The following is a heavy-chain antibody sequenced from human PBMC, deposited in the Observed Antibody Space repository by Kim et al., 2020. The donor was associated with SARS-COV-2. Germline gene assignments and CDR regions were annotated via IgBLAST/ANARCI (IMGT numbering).Heavy chain of an antibody. J-gene: IGHJ6*02. D-gene: IGHD3-9*01. CDR3: TTVSDISFRNYYYYGMDV. V-gene: IGHV3-15*01. Sequence: GRFTISRDDSKNTLYLQMNSLKTEDTAVYYCTTVSDISFRNYYYYGMDVWGQGTTVTVSS.